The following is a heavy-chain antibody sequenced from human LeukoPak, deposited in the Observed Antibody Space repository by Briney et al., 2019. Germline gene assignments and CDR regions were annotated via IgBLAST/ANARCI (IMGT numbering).Heavy chain of an antibody. CDR3: AKISGAYDGYFDY. Sequence: PGRSLRLSCAASGFTFDDYAMHWVRQAPGKGLEWVSGISWNSGSIGYADSVKGRFTISRDNAKNSLYLQMNSLRAEDTALYYCAKISGAYDGYFDYWGQGTLVTVSS. J-gene: IGHJ4*02. D-gene: IGHD5-12*01. CDR2: ISWNSGSI. CDR1: GFTFDDYA. V-gene: IGHV3-9*01.